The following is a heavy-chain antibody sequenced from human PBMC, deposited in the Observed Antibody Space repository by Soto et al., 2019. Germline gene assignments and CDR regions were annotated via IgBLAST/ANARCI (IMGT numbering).Heavy chain of an antibody. CDR1: GYTFTSYD. J-gene: IGHJ4*02. D-gene: IGHD5-12*01. CDR2: MNPNSGNT. Sequence: QVQLVQSGAEVKKPGASVKVSCKASGYTFTSYDINWVRQATGQGLEWMGWMNPNSGNTGYAQKFQGRVTMTRNTSISTAYMELSSLRSEDTAVYYCAKVAGSAYVSIFEEYYFDYWGQGTLVTVSS. V-gene: IGHV1-8*01. CDR3: AKVAGSAYVSIFEEYYFDY.